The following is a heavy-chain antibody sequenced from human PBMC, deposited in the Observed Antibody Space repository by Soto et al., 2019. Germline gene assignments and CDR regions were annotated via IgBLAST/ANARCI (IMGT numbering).Heavy chain of an antibody. CDR1: GASVSSDNW. Sequence: QMRLQESGPGLVKPSGTLSLACAVSGASVSSDNWWSWVRQPPGKGLEWIGEIFHSETTNYNPSLKSRATISVDKSKNQFSLTLTSVTAADTAVYYCAKNGWYSVDIWGQGTMVTVSS. J-gene: IGHJ3*02. V-gene: IGHV4-4*02. D-gene: IGHD6-19*01. CDR2: IFHSETT. CDR3: AKNGWYSVDI.